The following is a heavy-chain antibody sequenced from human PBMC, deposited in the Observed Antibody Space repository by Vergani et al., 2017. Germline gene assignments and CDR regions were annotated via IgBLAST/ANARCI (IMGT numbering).Heavy chain of an antibody. CDR1: GGSISGYY. CDR2: IYHSGST. CDR3: ARAVISSSWFDY. V-gene: IGHV4-38-2*02. Sequence: QVQLQESGPGLVKPSETLSLTCTVSGGSISGYYWGWIRQPPGKGLEWIGSIYHSGSTYYNPSLKSRVTISVDTSKNQFSLKLSSVTAADTAVYYCARAVISSSWFDYWGQGTLVTVSS. D-gene: IGHD6-13*01. J-gene: IGHJ5*01.